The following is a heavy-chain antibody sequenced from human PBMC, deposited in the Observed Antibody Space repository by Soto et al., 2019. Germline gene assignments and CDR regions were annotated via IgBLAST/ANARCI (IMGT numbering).Heavy chain of an antibody. D-gene: IGHD1-26*01. CDR2: ISAYNGNT. V-gene: IGHV1-18*01. CDR3: ARGALVGATYWFAP. J-gene: IGHJ5*02. Sequence: GQGLEWMGWISAYNGNTNYAQKLQGRVTMTTDTSTSTAYMELRSLRSDDTAVYYCARGALVGATYWFAPWXQGTL.